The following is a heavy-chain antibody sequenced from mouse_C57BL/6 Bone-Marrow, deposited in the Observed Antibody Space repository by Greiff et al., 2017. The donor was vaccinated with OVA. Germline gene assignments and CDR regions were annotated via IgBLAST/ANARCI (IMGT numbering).Heavy chain of an antibody. CDR1: GFTFSSYG. V-gene: IGHV5-6*01. J-gene: IGHJ2*01. Sequence: DVQLQESGGDLVKPGGSLKLSCAASGFTFSSYGMSWVRQTPDKRLEWVATISSGGSYTYYPDSVKGRFTISRDNAKNTLYLQMSSLKSEDTAMYYCARQGEHFDYWGQGTTLTVSS. CDR3: ARQGEHFDY. CDR2: ISSGGSYT.